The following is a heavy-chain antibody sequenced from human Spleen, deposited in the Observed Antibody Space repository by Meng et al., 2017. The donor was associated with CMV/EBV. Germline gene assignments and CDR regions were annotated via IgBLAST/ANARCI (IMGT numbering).Heavy chain of an antibody. CDR2: INHSGST. J-gene: IGHJ1*01. CDR3: ARTASYSLDAAEYFQY. CDR1: GGSFSGYY. D-gene: IGHD2-15*01. Sequence: SETLSLTCAVYGGSFSGYYWSWICQPPGKGLEWIGEINHSGSTNYNPSLKSRVTISVDKSKNQLSLKLSSVTAADTAVYYCARTASYSLDAAEYFQYWGQGALVTVSS. V-gene: IGHV4-34*01.